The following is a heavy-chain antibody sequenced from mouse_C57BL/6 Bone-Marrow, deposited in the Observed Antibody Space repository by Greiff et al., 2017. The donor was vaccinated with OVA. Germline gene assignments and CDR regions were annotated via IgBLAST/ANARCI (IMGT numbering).Heavy chain of an antibody. Sequence: QVQLQQSGAELVKPGASVKISCKASGYAFSSYWMNWVQQRPGKGLEWIGQIYPGDGDTNYNGKFKGKATLTAVKSSSTAYMQRSSLTSEDSAVYFCASDYYGSSYFYAMDYWGQGTSVTVSS. J-gene: IGHJ4*01. V-gene: IGHV1-80*01. CDR1: GYAFSSYW. CDR3: ASDYYGSSYFYAMDY. CDR2: IYPGDGDT. D-gene: IGHD1-1*01.